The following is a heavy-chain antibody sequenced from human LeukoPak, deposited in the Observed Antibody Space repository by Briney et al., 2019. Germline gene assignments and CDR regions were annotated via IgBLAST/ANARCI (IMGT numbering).Heavy chain of an antibody. V-gene: IGHV4-59*01. CDR1: GGSISSYY. Sequence: SETLSLTCTVSGGSISSYYWSWIRQPPGKGLEWIGYIYYSGSTNYNPSLKSRVTISVDTSKNQFSLKLSSVTAADTAVYYCARDDSSVGRGFDIWGQGTMVTVSS. CDR3: ARDDSSVGRGFDI. J-gene: IGHJ3*02. CDR2: IYYSGST. D-gene: IGHD6-19*01.